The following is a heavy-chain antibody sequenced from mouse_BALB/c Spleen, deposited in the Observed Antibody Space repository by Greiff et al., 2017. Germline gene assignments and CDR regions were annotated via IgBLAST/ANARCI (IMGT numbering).Heavy chain of an antibody. J-gene: IGHJ1*01. CDR3: ARPHYYGSSYGWYFDV. CDR1: GFTFSSYG. D-gene: IGHD1-1*01. V-gene: IGHV5-6*01. Sequence: EVQVVESGGDLVKPGGSLKLSCAASGFTFSSYGMSWVRQTPDKRLEWVATISSGGSYTYYPDSVKGRFTISRDNAKNTLYLQMSSLKSEDTAMYYCARPHYYGSSYGWYFDVWGAGTTVTVSS. CDR2: ISSGGSYT.